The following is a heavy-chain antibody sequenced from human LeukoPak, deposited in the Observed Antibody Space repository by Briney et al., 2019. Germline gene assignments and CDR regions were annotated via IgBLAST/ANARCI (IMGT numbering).Heavy chain of an antibody. Sequence: SETLSLTCAVYVGSFSDAYWSWICQPPGKGLEWIGEINHSGTTNYNPSLKSRVTISADTSKNQFSLNQTSVTAADTAVYYCARGWKGMVGGEDVWGKGTTVTVSS. CDR3: ARGWKGMVGGEDV. V-gene: IGHV4-34*01. CDR2: INHSGTT. J-gene: IGHJ6*04. CDR1: VGSFSDAY. D-gene: IGHD3-10*01.